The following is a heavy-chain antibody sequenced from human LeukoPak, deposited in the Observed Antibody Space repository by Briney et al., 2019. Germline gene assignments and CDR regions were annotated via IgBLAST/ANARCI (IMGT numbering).Heavy chain of an antibody. CDR2: ISYDGSYN. J-gene: IGHJ4*02. D-gene: IGHD3-3*01. Sequence: GRSLRLSCAASGFTFSNYGMHWVRQAPGKGLEWVAVISYDGSYNYYADSVKGRFTISRDNSKNTLYLQMNSLRAEDTAVYYCAKDSGYYDFWSGYSTMGFFDYWGQGTLVTVSS. CDR1: GFTFSNYG. V-gene: IGHV3-30*18. CDR3: AKDSGYYDFWSGYSTMGFFDY.